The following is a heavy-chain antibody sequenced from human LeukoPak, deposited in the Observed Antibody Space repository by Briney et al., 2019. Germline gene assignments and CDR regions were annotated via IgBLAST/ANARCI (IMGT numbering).Heavy chain of an antibody. CDR3: ARAKVRAASRTNWFDP. CDR2: ISGSGST. CDR1: GDSISSGDYY. Sequence: SETLSLTCTVSGDSISSGDYYWSWIRQPAGKGLEWIGRISGSGSTNYNPSLKSRVTISVDTSKNQFSLKLSSVTAADTAVYFCARAKVRAASRTNWFDPWGQGTLVTVSS. J-gene: IGHJ5*02. V-gene: IGHV4-61*02. D-gene: IGHD2-15*01.